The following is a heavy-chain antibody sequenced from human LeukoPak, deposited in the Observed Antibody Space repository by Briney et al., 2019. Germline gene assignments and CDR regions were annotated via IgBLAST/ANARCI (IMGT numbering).Heavy chain of an antibody. CDR3: ARAGLYYYDSSGYDDAFDI. CDR2: IYYSGST. D-gene: IGHD3-22*01. J-gene: IGHJ3*02. CDR1: GYSISSGYY. V-gene: IGHV4-38-2*02. Sequence: SETLSLTCTVSGYSISSGYYWSWIRQPPGKGLEWIGYIYYSGSTNYNPSLKSRVTISVDTSKNQFSLKLSSVTAADTAVYYCARAGLYYYDSSGYDDAFDIWGQGTMVTVSS.